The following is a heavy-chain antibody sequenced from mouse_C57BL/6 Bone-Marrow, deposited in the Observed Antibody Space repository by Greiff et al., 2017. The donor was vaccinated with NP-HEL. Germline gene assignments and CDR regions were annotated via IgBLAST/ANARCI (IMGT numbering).Heavy chain of an antibody. CDR3: VREGYYYGRVYYFDY. J-gene: IGHJ2*01. V-gene: IGHV10-3*01. CDR1: GFTFTTYA. Sequence: EVQLVESGGGLVQPKGSLKLSCAASGFTFTTYAMHWVRQAPGKGLEWVARIRSKSSNYATYYADSVKDRFTISRDDSQSMLYLQMNNLKTEDTAMYYCVREGYYYGRVYYFDYWGQGTTLTVSS. CDR2: IRSKSSNYAT. D-gene: IGHD1-1*01.